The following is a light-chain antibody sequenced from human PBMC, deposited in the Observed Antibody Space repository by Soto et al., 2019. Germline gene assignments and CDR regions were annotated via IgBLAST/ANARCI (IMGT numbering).Light chain of an antibody. Sequence: VGLKQSPATVCLSXGDRATLLCRASVRVSSWFAWYQQKPGTAPRLXXYDASNRAHGSPARFSGSGSGTDFTRTISSREAEDFAVYYGQQRSIWPLTFGQGTRLEIK. CDR3: QQRSIWPLT. J-gene: IGKJ5*01. CDR1: VRVSSW. V-gene: IGKV3-11*01. CDR2: DAS.